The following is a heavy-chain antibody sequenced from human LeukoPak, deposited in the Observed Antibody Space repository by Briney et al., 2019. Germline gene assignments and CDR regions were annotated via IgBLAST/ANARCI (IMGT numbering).Heavy chain of an antibody. Sequence: GGSLRLSCAASGFTFSTYSMNWVRQATGKGLEWVSDISGSGDTSNYADSVKGRFTISRDNSKHTLYLQMNSLRVEDTAIYYCAKDRVPYCGGACYNFDYWGQGTLVTVSS. CDR1: GFTFSTYS. D-gene: IGHD2-21*02. CDR2: ISGSGDTS. V-gene: IGHV3-23*01. CDR3: AKDRVPYCGGACYNFDY. J-gene: IGHJ4*02.